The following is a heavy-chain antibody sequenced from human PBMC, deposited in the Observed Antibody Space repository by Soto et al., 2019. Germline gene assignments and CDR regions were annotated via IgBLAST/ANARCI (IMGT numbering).Heavy chain of an antibody. D-gene: IGHD6-13*01. V-gene: IGHV3-30*09. CDR1: GFIFSDYA. CDR3: AKARHSTSWYGLEADF. Sequence: GGSLRLSCAASGFIFSDYAMHWVRQAPGKGLEWVAVISYGGDNKYYADSVRGRFAISRDNLKNTLDLQMNSLNPEDTAVYHCAKARHSTSWYGLEADFWGQGTLVTVSS. J-gene: IGHJ4*02. CDR2: ISYGGDNK.